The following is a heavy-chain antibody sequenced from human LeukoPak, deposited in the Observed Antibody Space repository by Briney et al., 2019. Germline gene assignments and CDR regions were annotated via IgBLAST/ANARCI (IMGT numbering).Heavy chain of an antibody. CDR1: GFTFSNYA. CDR2: ISGSGGST. D-gene: IGHD2/OR15-2a*01. J-gene: IGHJ4*02. Sequence: PGGSLRLSCAASGFTFSNYAMSWVRQAPGKGLEWVSSISGSGGSTNYADSVKGRFTITRDNSKNTLHLQMSSLGAEDTAVYYCTKDFYGGFDYWGQGTLVTVSS. CDR3: TKDFYGGFDY. V-gene: IGHV3-23*01.